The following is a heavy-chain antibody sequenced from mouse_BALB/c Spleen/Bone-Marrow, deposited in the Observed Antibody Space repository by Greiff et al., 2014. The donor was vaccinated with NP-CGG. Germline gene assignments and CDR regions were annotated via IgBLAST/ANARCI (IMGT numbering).Heavy chain of an antibody. CDR2: IRNKANGYTT. Sequence: EVMLVESGGGLVQPGGSLRLSCATSWFTFTDYYMNWVRQPPGKALEWLGFIRNKANGYTTEYSASVKARFTISRDNSQSILYLQMNPLRAEDSATYYCARDMGGLLVDYWGQGTTLTVSS. J-gene: IGHJ2*01. V-gene: IGHV7-3*02. CDR3: ARDMGGLLVDY. CDR1: WFTFTDYY. D-gene: IGHD2-3*01.